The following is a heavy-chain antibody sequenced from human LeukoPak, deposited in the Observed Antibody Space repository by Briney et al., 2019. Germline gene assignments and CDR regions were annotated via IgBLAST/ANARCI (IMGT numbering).Heavy chain of an antibody. J-gene: IGHJ4*02. D-gene: IGHD1-1*01. CDR1: GFTFSSYS. CDR3: ARTKHGYLIDY. V-gene: IGHV3-21*01. Sequence: GGSLRLSCAASGFTFSSYSMNWVRQAPGKGLEWVSSISSSSSYIYYADSVKGRFTISRDNAKNSLYLQMNGLRAEDTAVYYCARTKHGYLIDYWGQGTLVTVSS. CDR2: ISSSSSYI.